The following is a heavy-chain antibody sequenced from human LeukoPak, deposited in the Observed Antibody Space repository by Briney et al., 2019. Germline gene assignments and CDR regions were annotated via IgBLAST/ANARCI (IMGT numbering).Heavy chain of an antibody. CDR2: IYYSGST. J-gene: IGHJ6*02. Sequence: SETLSLTCTVSGGSISSYYWSWIRQPPGKGLEWIGYIYYSGSTNYNPSLKSRVTISVDTSKNPFSLKLSSVTAADTAVYYCARDGIAAASYYYGMDVWGQGTTVTVSS. CDR1: GGSISSYY. V-gene: IGHV4-59*01. D-gene: IGHD6-13*01. CDR3: ARDGIAAASYYYGMDV.